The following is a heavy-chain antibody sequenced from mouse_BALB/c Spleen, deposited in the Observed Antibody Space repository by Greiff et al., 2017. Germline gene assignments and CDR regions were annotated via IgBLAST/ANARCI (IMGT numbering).Heavy chain of an antibody. V-gene: IGHV14-3*02. D-gene: IGHD1-1*02. CDR3: ASMAFYAMDY. CDR1: GFNIKDTY. CDR2: IDPANGNT. Sequence: EVQLVESGAELVKPGASVKLSCTASGFNIKDTYMHWVKQRPEQGLEWIGRIDPANGNTKYDPKFQGKATITADTSSNTAYLQLSSLTSEDTAVYYCASMAFYAMDYWGQGTSVTVSS. J-gene: IGHJ4*01.